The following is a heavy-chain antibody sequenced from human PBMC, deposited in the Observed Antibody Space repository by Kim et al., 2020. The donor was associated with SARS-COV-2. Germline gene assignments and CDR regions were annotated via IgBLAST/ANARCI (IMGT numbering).Heavy chain of an antibody. D-gene: IGHD2-8*02. V-gene: IGHV5-51*01. Sequence: RYSPSFQGQVTISADKSISTAYLQWSSLKASDTAMYYCYTGGNSGYGMDVWGQGTTVTVSS. CDR3: YTGGNSGYGMDV. J-gene: IGHJ6*02.